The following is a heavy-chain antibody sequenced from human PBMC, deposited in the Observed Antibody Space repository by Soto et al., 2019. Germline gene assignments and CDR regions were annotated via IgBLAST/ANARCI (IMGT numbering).Heavy chain of an antibody. CDR2: IYYSGST. D-gene: IGHD6-6*01. V-gene: IGHV4-39*01. CDR1: GGSISSSSYY. J-gene: IGHJ4*02. Sequence: SETLSLTCTVSGGSISSSSYYWGWIRQPPGKGLEWIGSIYYSGSTYYNPSLKSRVTISVDTSKNQFSLKLSSVTAADTAVYYCARLVRSIAARRGVGYFDYWGQGTLVTVSS. CDR3: ARLVRSIAARRGVGYFDY.